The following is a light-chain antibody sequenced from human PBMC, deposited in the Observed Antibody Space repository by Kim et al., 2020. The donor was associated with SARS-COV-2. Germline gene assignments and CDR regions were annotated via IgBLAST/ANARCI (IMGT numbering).Light chain of an antibody. J-gene: IGKJ3*01. CDR3: QQTYSLPFT. V-gene: IGKV1-39*01. Sequence: VGDRVTISCRASQSISNYLHWFQQKPGRAPKLLIYAASTLQSGVPSRFSGGGSGTGFTLTISSLQAEDFATYYCQQTYSLPFTFGPGTNVDIE. CDR1: QSISNY. CDR2: AAS.